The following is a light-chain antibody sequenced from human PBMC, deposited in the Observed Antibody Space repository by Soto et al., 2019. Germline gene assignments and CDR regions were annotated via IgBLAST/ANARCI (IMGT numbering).Light chain of an antibody. Sequence: DIQMTQSPSSLSASVGDRVTITCRASQGIANYLAWYQQRPGEVPDLLIYAASTLQSGVPSRFSSSGSGTDFTLTISGLQPEDVAPYYCQKYNSAPFTFGPGTKVDIK. V-gene: IGKV1-27*01. CDR2: AAS. CDR3: QKYNSAPFT. J-gene: IGKJ3*01. CDR1: QGIANY.